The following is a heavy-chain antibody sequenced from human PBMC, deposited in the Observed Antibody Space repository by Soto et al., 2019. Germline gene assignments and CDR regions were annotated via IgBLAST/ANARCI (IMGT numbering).Heavy chain of an antibody. CDR1: GFSLSTSGMC. CDR2: IDWDDDK. Sequence: SVPTLVNPTQTLTLTCTFSGFSLSTSGMCVSWIRQPPGKALEWLALIDWDDDKYYSTSLKTRLTISKDTSKNQVVLTMTNMDPVDTDTYYSARIRGYYNSSAAPTVCREVRGQGITLSVAS. CDR3: ARIRGYYNSSAAPTVCREV. V-gene: IGHV2-70*01. J-gene: IGHJ6*02. D-gene: IGHD3-22*01.